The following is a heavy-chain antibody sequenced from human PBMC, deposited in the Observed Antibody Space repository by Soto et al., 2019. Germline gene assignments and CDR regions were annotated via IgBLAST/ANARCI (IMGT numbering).Heavy chain of an antibody. V-gene: IGHV3-11*01. CDR3: AKKGGAEQLWTYGMDV. CDR2: LSRSGNTI. D-gene: IGHD6-13*01. Sequence: GESLSLSCAASGFTFGDYEMSWIRQAAGKGPEWVSFLSRSGNTIYYADSVKGRFSISRDNSKNTLFLQMNSLRAEDTAVYYCAKKGGAEQLWTYGMDVWGQGTTVTVSS. CDR1: GFTFGDYE. J-gene: IGHJ6*02.